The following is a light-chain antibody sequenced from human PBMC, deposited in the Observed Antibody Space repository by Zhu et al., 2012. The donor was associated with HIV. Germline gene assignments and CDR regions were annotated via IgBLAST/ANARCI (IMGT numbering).Light chain of an antibody. CDR2: GAS. CDR1: QIISSN. Sequence: EIVMTQSPATLSMSPGERATLSCRASQIISSNLAWYQQKPGQAPRLLIYGASSRATGIPARFSGSGSGTEFTLTISSLQSEDSAVYHCQQYNNWPRTFGQGTKVEIK. V-gene: IGKV3-15*01. CDR3: QQYNNWPRT. J-gene: IGKJ1*01.